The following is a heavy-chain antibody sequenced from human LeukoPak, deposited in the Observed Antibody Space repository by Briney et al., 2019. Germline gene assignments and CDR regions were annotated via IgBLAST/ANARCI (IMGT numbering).Heavy chain of an antibody. V-gene: IGHV3-30*03. D-gene: IGHD6-6*01. J-gene: IGHJ4*02. Sequence: GGSLRLSCAASGFTFSSYGMHWVRQAPGKGLEWVAVISYDGSNKYYADSVKGRFTISRDNSKNTLYLQMNSLRAEDTAVYYCARSTYSSSSLYWGQGTLVTVSS. CDR2: ISYDGSNK. CDR3: ARSTYSSSSLY. CDR1: GFTFSSYG.